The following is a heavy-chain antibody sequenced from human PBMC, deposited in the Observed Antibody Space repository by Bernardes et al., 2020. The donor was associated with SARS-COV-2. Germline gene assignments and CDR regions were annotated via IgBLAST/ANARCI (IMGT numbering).Heavy chain of an antibody. CDR2: ISSSSSYI. V-gene: IGHV3-21*01. CDR1: GFTFRSYS. CDR3: ARGFPRVPILMAYYFDY. J-gene: IGHJ4*02. D-gene: IGHD2-8*01. Sequence: GGSLRLSCAASGFTFRSYSMNWVRQAPGKGLEWVSSISSSSSYIYYADSVKGRFTISRDNAKNSLYLQMNSLRAEDTAVYYCARGFPRVPILMAYYFDYWGQGALVTVSS.